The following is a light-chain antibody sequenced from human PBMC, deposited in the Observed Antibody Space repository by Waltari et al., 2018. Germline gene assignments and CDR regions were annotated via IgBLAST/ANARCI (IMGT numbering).Light chain of an antibody. CDR1: SGSIASNY. V-gene: IGLV6-57*02. CDR2: EDN. CDR3: QSYDNNNWV. J-gene: IGLJ3*02. Sequence: NFMLTQSHSVSESPGKTVTISCTGSSGSIASNYVQRYQQRPGSAPTIVIYEDNQRPSGVPDRFSGSIDRSSNSASLTISGLKTEDEADYYCQSYDNNNWVFGGGTKLTVL.